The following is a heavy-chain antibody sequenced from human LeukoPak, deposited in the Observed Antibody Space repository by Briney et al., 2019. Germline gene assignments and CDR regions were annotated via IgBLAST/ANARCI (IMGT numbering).Heavy chain of an antibody. D-gene: IGHD2-21*01. CDR1: GFTFSTYA. V-gene: IGHV3-23*01. Sequence: PGGSLRLSCAASGFTFSTYAMNWVRQAPGKGLEWVSGISGSGGSTYYADSVKGRFTISRDNSKNTLYLQMNSLKTEDTAVYYCSTSPGDESDFWGQGTLVTVSS. J-gene: IGHJ4*02. CDR3: STSPGDESDF. CDR2: ISGSGGST.